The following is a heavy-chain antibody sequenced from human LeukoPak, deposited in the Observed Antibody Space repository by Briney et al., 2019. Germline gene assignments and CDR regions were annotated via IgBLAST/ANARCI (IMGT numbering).Heavy chain of an antibody. CDR3: ARGGYYYDY. CDR2: IYGGGST. CDR1: GFAFNTYS. Sequence: GGSLRLSCAASGFAFNTYSMNWFRQAPGKGLEWVSVIYGGGSTYYADSVKGRFTISRDNSKNTLYLQMNSLRAEDTAVYYCARGGYYYDYWGQGTLATVSS. D-gene: IGHD6-13*01. J-gene: IGHJ4*02. V-gene: IGHV3-53*01.